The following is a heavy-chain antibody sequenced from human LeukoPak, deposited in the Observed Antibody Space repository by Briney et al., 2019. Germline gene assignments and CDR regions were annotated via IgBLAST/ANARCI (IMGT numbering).Heavy chain of an antibody. J-gene: IGHJ3*02. V-gene: IGHV3-21*01. CDR3: AREQWAADDALDI. Sequence: PGGSLRLSCAASGFTFSDYTMNWVRLAPGKGLEWVSSISGSSNYIYYADSVKGRFTISRGNAKNSLYLQMNSLRVEDTAVYYCAREQWAADDALDIWGQGTMVTVSS. D-gene: IGHD6-13*01. CDR1: GFTFSDYT. CDR2: ISGSSNYI.